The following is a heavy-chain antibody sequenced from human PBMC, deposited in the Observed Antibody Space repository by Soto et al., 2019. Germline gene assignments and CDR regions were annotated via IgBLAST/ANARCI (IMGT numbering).Heavy chain of an antibody. Sequence: QVQLVQSGAEVKKPGSSVKVSCKASEGTFSSYVISWVRQAPGQGLEWMGGITPIFGTANYAQKFQGRVTITADESTSTAYMELSSLRSEDTGVYYCARVSSTGIHYGDYKPNWYFDLWGRGTLVTVSS. CDR3: ARVSSTGIHYGDYKPNWYFDL. CDR2: ITPIFGTA. J-gene: IGHJ2*01. CDR1: EGTFSSYV. V-gene: IGHV1-69*01. D-gene: IGHD4-17*01.